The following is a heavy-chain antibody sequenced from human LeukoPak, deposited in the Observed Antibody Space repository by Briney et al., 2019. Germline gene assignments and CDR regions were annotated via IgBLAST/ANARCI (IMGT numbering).Heavy chain of an antibody. D-gene: IGHD3-16*02. J-gene: IGHJ3*02. CDR2: ISSSSSYI. CDR1: GFTFSSYS. V-gene: IGHV3-21*01. CDR3: ARTVGYLDAFDI. Sequence: GGSLRLSCAASGFTFSSYSMNWVRQAPGKGVEWVSSISSSSSYIYYADSVKGRFTISRDNDQNSLYLQMNSLRAEDTAVYYCARTVGYLDAFDIWGQGTMVTVSS.